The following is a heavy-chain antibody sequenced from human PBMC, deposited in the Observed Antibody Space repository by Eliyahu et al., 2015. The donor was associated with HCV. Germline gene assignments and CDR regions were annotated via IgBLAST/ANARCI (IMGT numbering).Heavy chain of an antibody. CDR1: GYIFIDHF. D-gene: IGHD3-10*01. V-gene: IGHV1-2*02. CDR3: ARTIENYYYNMDV. J-gene: IGHJ6*03. CDR2: INPKRGVT. Sequence: QLVQSGAEIKQPGASLTVSCQASGYIFIDHFLHWVRQAPGQGLEWMGWINPKRGVTSSARKFQDKINMTVDTSLSTVYLELKSLRSDDTAIYFCARTIENYYYNMDVWGKGTTVIVSS.